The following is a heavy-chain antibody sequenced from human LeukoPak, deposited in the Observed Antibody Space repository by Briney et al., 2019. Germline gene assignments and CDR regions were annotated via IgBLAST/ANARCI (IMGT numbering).Heavy chain of an antibody. CDR2: ISGTSSTI. D-gene: IGHD1-14*01. J-gene: IGHJ2*01. CDR1: GFTISDYN. Sequence: GSPRLSCAASGFTISDYNMNWVRQAPGKGLEWISYISGTSSTISYADSVKGRFTISRDNAKNSLYLQMHSLRAEDTAVYYCARGLHITLSGWHFDLWGRGALVTVSS. CDR3: ARGLHITLSGWHFDL. V-gene: IGHV3-48*04.